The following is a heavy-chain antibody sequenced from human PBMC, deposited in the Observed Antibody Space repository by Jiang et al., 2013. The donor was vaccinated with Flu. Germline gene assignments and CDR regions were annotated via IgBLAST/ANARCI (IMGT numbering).Heavy chain of an antibody. Sequence: SGAEVKKPGASVKVSCKASGYTNIYKIHWVRQAPGQGLEWMGWINGGNGDTQYSQRFQGRVTVTWDTSASTAYMELSGLTSEDTAVYYCARDETDWGQGTLVT. CDR2: INGGNGDT. CDR1: GYTNIYK. V-gene: IGHV1-3*01. J-gene: IGHJ4*02. CDR3: ARDETD.